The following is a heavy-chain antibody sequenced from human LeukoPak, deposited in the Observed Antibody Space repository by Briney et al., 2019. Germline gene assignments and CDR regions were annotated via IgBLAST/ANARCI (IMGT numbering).Heavy chain of an antibody. V-gene: IGHV1-2*02. D-gene: IGHD3-22*01. J-gene: IGHJ1*01. Sequence: ASVKVSCKASGYTFTSYGISWVRQAPGQGLEWMGWINPNSGGTNYAQKFQGRVTMTRDTSISTAYMGLSRLRSDDTAVYYCAREVAKTYYYDSSGYRRRYFQHWGQGTLVTVSS. CDR2: INPNSGGT. CDR3: AREVAKTYYYDSSGYRRRYFQH. CDR1: GYTFTSYG.